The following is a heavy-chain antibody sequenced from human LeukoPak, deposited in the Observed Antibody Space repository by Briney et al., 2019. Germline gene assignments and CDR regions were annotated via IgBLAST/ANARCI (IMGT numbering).Heavy chain of an antibody. CDR3: ARKNGLDY. J-gene: IGHJ4*02. V-gene: IGHV3-21*01. CDR1: GFSFSTYS. CDR2: ISRNSRYI. Sequence: GGSLRLSCAASGFSFSTYSMNWVRQAPGKGLEWVSSISRNSRYIYYADSMRGRFTISRDNAKNSLYLQMNSLRAEDTAVYYCARKNGLDYWGQGTLVTVSS.